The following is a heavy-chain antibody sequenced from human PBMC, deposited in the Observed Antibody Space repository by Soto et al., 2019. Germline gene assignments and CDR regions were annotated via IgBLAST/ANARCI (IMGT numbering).Heavy chain of an antibody. CDR1: GGSISDNW. D-gene: IGHD2-15*01. Sequence: QVQLQESGPGLVKPSGTLSLTCAVAGGSISDNWWSWVRQAPGKGLEGIGEIYHSGTPYYNPSLKGRVIILVDKPESQISLTLSAVTAAVTAVYYCARHVAVPRTRGFDYWGQGALVAVSS. V-gene: IGHV4-4*02. J-gene: IGHJ4*02. CDR2: IYHSGTP. CDR3: ARHVAVPRTRGFDY.